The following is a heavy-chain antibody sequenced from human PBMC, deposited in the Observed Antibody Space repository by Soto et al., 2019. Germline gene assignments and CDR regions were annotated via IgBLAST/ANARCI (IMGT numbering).Heavy chain of an antibody. CDR3: ARGRDSRGIPDAFDI. J-gene: IGHJ3*02. CDR1: GGSFSGYY. Sequence: QVQLQQWGAGLLKPSETLSLTCAVYGGSFSGYYWSWIRQPPGKGLEWIGEINHSGSTNYNPSLKSRVTISVDTSKNQFSLKLSSVTAADTAVYYCARGRDSRGIPDAFDIWGQGTMVTVSS. V-gene: IGHV4-34*01. CDR2: INHSGST. D-gene: IGHD6-13*01.